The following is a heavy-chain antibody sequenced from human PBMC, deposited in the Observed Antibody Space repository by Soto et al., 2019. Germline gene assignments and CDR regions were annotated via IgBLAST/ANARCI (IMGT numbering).Heavy chain of an antibody. CDR1: GYGFTIYW. Sequence: PGESLKISCKASGYGFTIYWIGWVRQLPGKGLEWMGVIYPDDSNTIYSPSFQGQVTISADKSITTAYLDWSSLRASDTAMYYCARQDGYYRSYYYGMDVWGQGTSVTVSS. CDR3: ARQDGYYRSYYYGMDV. D-gene: IGHD1-1*01. CDR2: IYPDDSNT. V-gene: IGHV5-51*01. J-gene: IGHJ6*02.